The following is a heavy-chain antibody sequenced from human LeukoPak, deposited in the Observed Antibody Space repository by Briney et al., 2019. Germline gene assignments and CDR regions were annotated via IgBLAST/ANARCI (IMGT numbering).Heavy chain of an antibody. Sequence: GESLKISCKGSGYSFTSYWISWVRQMPGKGLEWMGRIDPSDSYTNYSPSFQGHVTISADKSISTAYLQWSSLKASDTAMYYCARRGPSQSTGEYYFDYWGQGTLVTVSS. CDR1: GYSFTSYW. CDR3: ARRGPSQSTGEYYFDY. CDR2: IDPSDSYT. D-gene: IGHD2-2*01. J-gene: IGHJ4*02. V-gene: IGHV5-10-1*01.